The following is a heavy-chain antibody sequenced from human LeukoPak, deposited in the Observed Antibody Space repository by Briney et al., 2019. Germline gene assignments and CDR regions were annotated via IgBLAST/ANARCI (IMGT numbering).Heavy chain of an antibody. CDR1: VDSFARYG. CDR2: MIPLVDVA. J-gene: IGHJ6*02. CDR3: ARDMSPPGVLVTSDYGMDV. D-gene: IGHD2-8*02. V-gene: IGHV1-69*04. Sequence: SVTVSCTASVDSFARYGISWVRQAPGQGLEWMGRMIPLVDVANYAQRFQGKVTITADRFTSTAYMELTSLTSDDTAVYYCARDMSPPGVLVTSDYGMDVWGRGTTVIVSS.